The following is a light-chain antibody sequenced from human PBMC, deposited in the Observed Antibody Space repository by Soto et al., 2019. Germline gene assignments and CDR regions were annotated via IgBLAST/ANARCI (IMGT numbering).Light chain of an antibody. CDR2: LTS. Sequence: DIVMTQSPLSLPVTPGEPASISCRSSQSLLQTNGYTYLDWYLQKPGQSPQLLIYLTSIRASGVPDRFSGSGSGTEFTLKISKVEAEDVGVYYCMQSLQTPPWTFGQGPRWNSN. CDR3: MQSLQTPPWT. J-gene: IGKJ1*01. V-gene: IGKV2-28*01. CDR1: QSLLQTNGYTY.